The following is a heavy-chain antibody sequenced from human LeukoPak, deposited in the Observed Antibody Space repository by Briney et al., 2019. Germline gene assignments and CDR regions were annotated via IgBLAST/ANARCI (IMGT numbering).Heavy chain of an antibody. Sequence: GGSLRLSCAASGFTFSNAWMSWVRQAPGKGLEWVGRIKSKTNGGTPDYPAPVIGRFTISRDDSKNTLYLQMNSLQTEDTAVYYCTAQTTVQEAYYFDYWGQGTLVTVSS. CDR1: GFTFSNAW. CDR2: IKSKTNGGTP. J-gene: IGHJ4*02. V-gene: IGHV3-15*01. CDR3: TAQTTVQEAYYFDY. D-gene: IGHD4-17*01.